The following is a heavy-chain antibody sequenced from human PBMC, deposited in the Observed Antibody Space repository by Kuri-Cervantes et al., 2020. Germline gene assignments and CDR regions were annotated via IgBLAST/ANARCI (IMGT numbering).Heavy chain of an antibody. Sequence: GGSLRLSCTASGFTFGDYAMSWFRQAPGKGLEWVGFIRSKAYGGSTEYAASVKGRFIISRDDSKSIAYLQMKIHKTEDTAVYYCAREVFSMVRGVTEWGQGTLVTVSS. V-gene: IGHV3-49*03. CDR1: GFTFGDYA. J-gene: IGHJ4*02. CDR3: AREVFSMVRGVTE. CDR2: IRSKAYGGST. D-gene: IGHD3-10*01.